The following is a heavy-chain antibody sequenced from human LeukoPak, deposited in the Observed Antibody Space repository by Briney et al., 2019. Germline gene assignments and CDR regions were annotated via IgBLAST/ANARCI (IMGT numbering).Heavy chain of an antibody. D-gene: IGHD3-22*01. CDR3: ASDSSGYY. Sequence: GGSLRLSCAASGLTFSSYSMNWVRQAPGKGLEWVSSISSSSSYIYYADSLQGRFSISRDNAKNSLYLQMNSLRAEDTAVYYCASDSSGYYWGQGTLVTVSS. CDR2: ISSSSSYI. J-gene: IGHJ4*02. V-gene: IGHV3-21*01. CDR1: GLTFSSYS.